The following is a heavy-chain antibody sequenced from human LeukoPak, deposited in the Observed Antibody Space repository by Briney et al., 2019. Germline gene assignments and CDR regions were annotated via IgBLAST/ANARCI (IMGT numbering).Heavy chain of an antibody. CDR1: GYSFTSYW. Sequence: GESLKISCKGSGYSFTSYWIGWVRQMPGKGLERMGIIYPGDSDTRYSLSFQGQVTISADKSISTAYLQWSSLKASDTAMYYCARPVTISPTGGDYWGQGTLVTVSS. CDR2: IYPGDSDT. CDR3: ARPVTISPTGGDY. D-gene: IGHD2-8*02. V-gene: IGHV5-51*01. J-gene: IGHJ4*02.